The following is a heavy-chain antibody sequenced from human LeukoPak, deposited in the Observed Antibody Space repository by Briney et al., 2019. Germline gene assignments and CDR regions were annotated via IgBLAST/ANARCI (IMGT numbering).Heavy chain of an antibody. J-gene: IGHJ4*02. V-gene: IGHV3-43*02. CDR3: AGGGGDTAMAYDY. D-gene: IGHD5-18*01. Sequence: GGSLRLSCAASGFTFDDYAMHWVRQAPGKGLEWVSGISWDGGSTYYADSVKGRFTISRDNSKNSLYLQMNSLRTEDTALYYCAGGGGDTAMAYDYWGQGTLVTVSS. CDR1: GFTFDDYA. CDR2: ISWDGGST.